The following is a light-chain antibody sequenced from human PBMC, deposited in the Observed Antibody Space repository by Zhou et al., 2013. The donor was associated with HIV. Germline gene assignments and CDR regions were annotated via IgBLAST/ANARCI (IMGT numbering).Light chain of an antibody. V-gene: IGKV1-39*01. Sequence: DIQMTQSPSSLSASVGDRVSITCRASLNIRKSLNWYQHKPGKIPHLLIYHASDLQSGVPPRFNGSGSGTDFTLTIASLQREDFAAYFCQQTYSTQVTFGGGTKVDLK. CDR3: QQTYSTQVT. CDR2: HAS. CDR1: LNIRKS. J-gene: IGKJ4*01.